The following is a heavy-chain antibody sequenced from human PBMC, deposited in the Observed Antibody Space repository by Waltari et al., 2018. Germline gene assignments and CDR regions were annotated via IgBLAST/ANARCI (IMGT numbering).Heavy chain of an antibody. J-gene: IGHJ4*02. Sequence: QVQLQQWGAGLLKPSETLSLTCAVYGGSFSGYYWSWIRQPPGKGLEWIGEINHSGSTNYNPSLKSRVTRSVDTSKNQFSLKLSSVTAADTAVYYCARVGKRITMIVVVTGYFDYWGQGTLVTVSS. V-gene: IGHV4-34*01. CDR1: GGSFSGYY. CDR2: INHSGST. CDR3: ARVGKRITMIVVVTGYFDY. D-gene: IGHD3-22*01.